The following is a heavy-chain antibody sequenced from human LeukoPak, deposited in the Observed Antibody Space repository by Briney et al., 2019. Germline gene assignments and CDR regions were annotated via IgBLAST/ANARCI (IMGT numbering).Heavy chain of an antibody. CDR2: IIPILGIA. D-gene: IGHD2-2*01. CDR3: ARLGYCSSTSCPISPWDY. Sequence: AASVKVSCKASGYTFTSYAISWVRQAPGQGLEWMGRIIPILGIANYAQKFQGRVTITADKSTSTAYMELSSLRSEDTAVYYCARLGYCSSTSCPISPWDYWGQGTLVTVSS. J-gene: IGHJ4*02. CDR1: GYTFTSYA. V-gene: IGHV1-69*04.